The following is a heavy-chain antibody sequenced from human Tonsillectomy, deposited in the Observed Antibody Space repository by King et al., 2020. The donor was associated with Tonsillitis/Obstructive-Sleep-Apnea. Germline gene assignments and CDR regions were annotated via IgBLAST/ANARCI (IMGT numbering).Heavy chain of an antibody. CDR3: ARDPGRGISPFDC. V-gene: IGHV3-48*02. Sequence: QLVQSGGGLVQPGGSLRLSCGASGFTFSSYSMNWVRQAPGRGLEWVSYISSSSSTIYYADSVKGRFTVSRDNAKNSHYLQMNSLRDEDTAVYYCARDPGRGISPFDCWGQGTLVTVSS. CDR2: ISSSSSTI. J-gene: IGHJ4*02. D-gene: IGHD2-15*01. CDR1: GFTFSSYS.